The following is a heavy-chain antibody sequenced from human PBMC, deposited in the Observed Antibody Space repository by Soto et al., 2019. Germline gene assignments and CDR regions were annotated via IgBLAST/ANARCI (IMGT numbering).Heavy chain of an antibody. J-gene: IGHJ6*03. CDR1: GGSISSYY. CDR3: ARLVDDFWSGYYSYYYYYMDG. D-gene: IGHD3-3*01. V-gene: IGHV4-59*08. Sequence: SETLSLTCTVSGGSISSYYWSWIRQPPGKGLEWIGYIYYSGSTNYNPSLKSRVTISVDTSKNQFSLKLSSVTAADTAVYYCARLVDDFWSGYYSYYYYYMDGCGKGTTVTVSS. CDR2: IYYSGST.